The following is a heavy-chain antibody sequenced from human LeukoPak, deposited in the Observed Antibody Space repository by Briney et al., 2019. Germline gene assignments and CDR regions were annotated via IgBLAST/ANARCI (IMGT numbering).Heavy chain of an antibody. CDR1: GFTFSSYW. CDR3: ARDEYYGSGSYYNYYYYGMDV. V-gene: IGHV3-7*01. Sequence: GGSLRLSCAASGFTFSSYWMSWVRQAPGKGLEWVANIKQDGSEKYYVDSVKGRFTISRDNAKNSLYLQMNSLRAEDTAVYYCARDEYYGSGSYYNYYYYGMDVWGQGTTVTVSS. CDR2: IKQDGSEK. D-gene: IGHD3-10*01. J-gene: IGHJ6*02.